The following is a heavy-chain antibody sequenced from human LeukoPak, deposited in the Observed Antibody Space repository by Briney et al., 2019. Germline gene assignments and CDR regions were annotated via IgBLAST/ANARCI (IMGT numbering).Heavy chain of an antibody. CDR3: ARDPNYYDSSGYLDY. Sequence: SQTLSLTCAISGDSVSRNSAAWNWIRQSPSRGLEWRGRTYYRSKWYNDYAVSVKSRITINPDTSKNQFSLQLNSVTPEDTAVYHCARDPNYYDSSGYLDYWGHGTLVTVSS. CDR2: TYYRSKWYN. CDR1: GDSVSRNSAA. V-gene: IGHV6-1*01. D-gene: IGHD3-22*01. J-gene: IGHJ4*01.